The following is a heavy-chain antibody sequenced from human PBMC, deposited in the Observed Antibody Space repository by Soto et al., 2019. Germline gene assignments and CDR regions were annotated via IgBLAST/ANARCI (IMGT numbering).Heavy chain of an antibody. V-gene: IGHV1-69*13. Sequence: SVKVSCKASGGTFSSYAISWVRQAPGQGLEWMGGIIPIFGTANYAQKFQGRVTITADESTSTAYMELSSLRSEDTAVYYCAREGGSYYYFDYWGQGSLGTVS. CDR1: GGTFSSYA. D-gene: IGHD1-26*01. CDR3: AREGGSYYYFDY. J-gene: IGHJ4*02. CDR2: IIPIFGTA.